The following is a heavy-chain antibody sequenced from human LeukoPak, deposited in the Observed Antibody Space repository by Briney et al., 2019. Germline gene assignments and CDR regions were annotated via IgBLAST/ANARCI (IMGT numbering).Heavy chain of an antibody. Sequence: GGSLRLSCAASGFTFSSYAMSWVRQVPGKGLEWVSAISGSGGSTYYADSVKGRFTISRDNSKNTLYLQMNSLRAEDTAVYYCAKDPDDSSGYYYFPYYFDYWGQGTLVTVSS. CDR1: GFTFSSYA. D-gene: IGHD3-22*01. CDR2: ISGSGGST. J-gene: IGHJ4*02. V-gene: IGHV3-23*01. CDR3: AKDPDDSSGYYYFPYYFDY.